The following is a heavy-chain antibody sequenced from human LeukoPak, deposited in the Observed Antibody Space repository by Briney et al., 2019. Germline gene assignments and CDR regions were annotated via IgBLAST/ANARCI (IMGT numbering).Heavy chain of an antibody. Sequence: ASVKVSCKASGYTLTELSMHWVRQAPGKGLEWMGGFDPEDGETIYAQKFQGRVTMTEDTSIDTAYMELSSLRSEDTAVYYCATGRRRSGSYQVGDYWGQGTLVTVSS. D-gene: IGHD1-26*01. V-gene: IGHV1-24*01. J-gene: IGHJ4*02. CDR3: ATGRRRSGSYQVGDY. CDR1: GYTLTELS. CDR2: FDPEDGET.